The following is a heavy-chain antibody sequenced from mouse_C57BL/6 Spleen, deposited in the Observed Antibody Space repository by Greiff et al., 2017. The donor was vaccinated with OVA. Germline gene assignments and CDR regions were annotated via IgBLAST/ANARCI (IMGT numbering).Heavy chain of an antibody. CDR3: ARMRYYGSSYVGFDY. D-gene: IGHD1-1*01. J-gene: IGHJ2*01. CDR2: IWWDDDK. V-gene: IGHV8-8*01. CDR1: GFSLSTFGMG. Sequence: QVTLKESGPGILQPSQTLSLTCSFSGFSLSTFGMGVGWIRQPSGKGLEWLAHIWWDDDKYYNPALKSRLTISKDTSKNQVFLKIANVDTADTATYYCARMRYYGSSYVGFDYWGQGTTLTVSS.